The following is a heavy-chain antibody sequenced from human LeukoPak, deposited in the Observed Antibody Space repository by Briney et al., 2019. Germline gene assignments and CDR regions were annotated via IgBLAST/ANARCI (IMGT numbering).Heavy chain of an antibody. Sequence: SETLSLTCTVSGYSISSGYYWGWIRQPPGKGLEWIGSIYHSGSTYYNPSLKSRVTISVDTSKNQFSLKLSSVTAADTAVYYCARDSGWFGELLGSAFDIWGQGTMVTVSS. J-gene: IGHJ3*02. CDR2: IYHSGST. CDR1: GYSISSGYY. D-gene: IGHD3-10*01. V-gene: IGHV4-38-2*02. CDR3: ARDSGWFGELLGSAFDI.